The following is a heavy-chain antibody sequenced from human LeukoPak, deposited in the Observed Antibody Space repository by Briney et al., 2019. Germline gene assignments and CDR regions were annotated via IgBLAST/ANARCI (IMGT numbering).Heavy chain of an antibody. J-gene: IGHJ4*02. CDR1: GGSISSSNW. CDR2: IYHSGST. CDR3: AKEDMRGVLFDY. D-gene: IGHD2-15*01. Sequence: SETLSLTCAVSGGSISSSNWWSWVRQPPGKGLEWIGEIYHSGSTNYNPSLKSRVTISVDKSKNQFSLKLSSVTAADTAVYYCAKEDMRGVLFDYWGQGTLVTVSS. V-gene: IGHV4-4*02.